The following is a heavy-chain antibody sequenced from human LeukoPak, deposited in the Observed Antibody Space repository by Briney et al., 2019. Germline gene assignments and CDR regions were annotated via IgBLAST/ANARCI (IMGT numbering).Heavy chain of an antibody. D-gene: IGHD4-4*01. CDR1: GYSFTSYW. V-gene: IGHV5-51*01. J-gene: IGHJ5*01. Sequence: GESLKISCKGSGYSFTSYWIGWVRQMPGKGLEWMGIIYPGDSDTRYSPSFQGQVTISADKSISTAYLQWSSLKASDTAMYYCARRVTRPYSNYLTGGFDSWGQGTLVTVSS. CDR3: ARRVTRPYSNYLTGGFDS. CDR2: IYPGDSDT.